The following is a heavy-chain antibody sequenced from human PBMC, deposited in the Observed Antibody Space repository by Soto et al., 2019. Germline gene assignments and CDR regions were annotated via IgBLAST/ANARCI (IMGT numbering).Heavy chain of an antibody. J-gene: IGHJ6*02. Sequence: ASVKVSCKASGYTFTNYDINWVRQATGQGLEWMGWMNPNRGDTGYARKFQGRVTMTRNPSINTAYMELSSLRSEDTAVYYCARYSYSYYYGMDVWGQGTTVTVS. D-gene: IGHD2-15*01. CDR1: GYTFTNYD. CDR3: ARYSYSYYYGMDV. V-gene: IGHV1-8*01. CDR2: MNPNRGDT.